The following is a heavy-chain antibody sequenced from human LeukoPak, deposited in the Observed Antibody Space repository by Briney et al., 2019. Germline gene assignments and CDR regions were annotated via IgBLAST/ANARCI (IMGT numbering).Heavy chain of an antibody. D-gene: IGHD3-10*01. CDR1: GFTFSSYS. Sequence: GGSLRLSCAASGFTFSSYSMNWVRQAPGKGLEWVSSISSSSSYIYYADSVRGRFTISRDNAKNSLYLQMNSLRAEDTAVYYCARDLMVRGVISAKSDYWGQGTLVTVSS. J-gene: IGHJ4*02. CDR3: ARDLMVRGVISAKSDY. CDR2: ISSSSSYI. V-gene: IGHV3-21*01.